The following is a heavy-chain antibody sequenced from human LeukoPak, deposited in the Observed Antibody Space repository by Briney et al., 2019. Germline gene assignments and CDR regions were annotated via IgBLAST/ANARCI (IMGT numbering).Heavy chain of an antibody. J-gene: IGHJ3*02. CDR1: GFTFSSYG. CDR2: KRYDGSNK. Sequence: GGSLRLSCAASGFTFSSYGMHWVRQAPGKGLEWVAFKRYDGSNKYYADSVKGRFTISRDNSKNTLYLQMNSLRAEDTAVYYCAKGKNALAGFGAFDIWGQGTMVTVSS. CDR3: AKGKNALAGFGAFDI. D-gene: IGHD3-10*01. V-gene: IGHV3-30*02.